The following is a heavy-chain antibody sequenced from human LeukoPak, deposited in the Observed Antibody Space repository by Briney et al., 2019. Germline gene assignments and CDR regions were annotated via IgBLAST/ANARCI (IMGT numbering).Heavy chain of an antibody. Sequence: GAAVKVSCKASGYTFSNYAISWVRQAPAQGLEWMGWIGAYSGSSNYAQHLPGRVTLTTDTSTSTAYMELRSLRPGDTAVYYCARGDPLLTGPWGQGTLVTVSS. CDR1: GYTFSNYA. J-gene: IGHJ5*02. D-gene: IGHD3-9*01. V-gene: IGHV1-18*01. CDR3: ARGDPLLTGP. CDR2: IGAYSGSS.